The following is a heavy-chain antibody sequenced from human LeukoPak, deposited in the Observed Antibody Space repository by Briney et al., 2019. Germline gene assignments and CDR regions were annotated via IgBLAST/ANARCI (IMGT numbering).Heavy chain of an antibody. J-gene: IGHJ3*02. V-gene: IGHV4-61*02. CDR2: IYTSGST. Sequence: KASETLSLTGTVSGGSTSSGSYYWSWIRQPAGKGLEWIGRIYTSGSTNYNPSLKSRVTISVDTSKNQFSLKLSSVTAADTAVYYCAREETAADAFDIWGRGTMVTVSS. CDR1: GGSTSSGSYY. D-gene: IGHD5-18*01. CDR3: AREETAADAFDI.